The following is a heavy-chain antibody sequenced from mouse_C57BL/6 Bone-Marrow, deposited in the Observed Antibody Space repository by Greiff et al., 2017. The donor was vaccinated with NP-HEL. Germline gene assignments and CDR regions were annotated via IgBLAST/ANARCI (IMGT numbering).Heavy chain of an antibody. CDR1: GFTFSDYG. V-gene: IGHV5-17*01. J-gene: IGHJ4*01. Sequence: EVKLMESGGGLVKPGGSLKLSCAASGFTFSDYGMHWVRQAPEKGLEWVAYISSGSSTIYYADTVKGRFTISRDNAKNTLFLQMTSLRSEDTARYYCARSEGAMDYWGQGTSVTVSS. CDR3: ARSEGAMDY. CDR2: ISSGSSTI.